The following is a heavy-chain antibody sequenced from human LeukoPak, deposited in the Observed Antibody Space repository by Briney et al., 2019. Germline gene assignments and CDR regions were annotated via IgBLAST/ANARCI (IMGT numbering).Heavy chain of an antibody. CDR3: ARKDGDEVNTLDY. CDR2: INTDTGNP. V-gene: IGHV7-4-1*02. D-gene: IGHD7-27*01. Sequence: GASVKVSCKASGYTFIDYASNWVRQAPGQGLERMGWINTDTGNPTYGQDFTGRFVFSLDTSVSTAYLQINTLKAEDTAIYYCARKDGDEVNTLDYWGQGTLVTVSS. CDR1: GYTFIDYA. J-gene: IGHJ4*02.